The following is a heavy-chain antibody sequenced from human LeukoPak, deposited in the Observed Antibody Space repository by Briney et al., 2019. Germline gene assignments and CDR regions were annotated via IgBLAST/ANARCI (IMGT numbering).Heavy chain of an antibody. J-gene: IGHJ4*02. CDR2: ISSSSSYI. CDR3: ARASYYDILTGYYNVYYFDY. CDR1: GFTFSSYS. V-gene: IGHV3-21*01. Sequence: GGSLRLSCAASGFTFSSYSMNWVRQAPGKGLECVSSISSSSSYIYYADSVKGRFTNSRDNAKNSLYLQMNSLRAEDTAVYYCARASYYDILTGYYNVYYFDYWGQGTLVTVSS. D-gene: IGHD3-9*01.